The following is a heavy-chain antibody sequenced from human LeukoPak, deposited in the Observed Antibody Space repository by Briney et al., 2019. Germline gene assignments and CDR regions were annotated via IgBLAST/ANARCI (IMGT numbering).Heavy chain of an antibody. Sequence: TSETLSLTCAVSGASISSGPWWSWVRQPPGKGLEWIGDILHSGSTNYNPSLKSRVTISIDKSKNQFSLKLTSVTAADTAVYYCASPSGASTWWGQGTLVTVSS. CDR1: GASISSGPW. J-gene: IGHJ4*02. D-gene: IGHD2-15*01. CDR2: ILHSGST. V-gene: IGHV4-4*02. CDR3: ASPSGASTW.